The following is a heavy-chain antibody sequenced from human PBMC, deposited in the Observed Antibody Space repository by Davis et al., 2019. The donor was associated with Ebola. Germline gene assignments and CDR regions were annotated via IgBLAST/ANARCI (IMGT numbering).Heavy chain of an antibody. V-gene: IGHV4-30-4*01. CDR3: ARHVRPRLTRTGIFDY. J-gene: IGHJ4*02. D-gene: IGHD7-27*01. CDR2: IYYSGST. CDR1: GGSISSGDYY. Sequence: SETLSLTCTVSGGSISSGDYYWSWIRQPPGKGLEWIGYIYYSGSTYYNPSLKSRVTISVDTSKNQFSLKLSSVTAADTAVYYCARHVRPRLTRTGIFDYWGQGTLVTVSS.